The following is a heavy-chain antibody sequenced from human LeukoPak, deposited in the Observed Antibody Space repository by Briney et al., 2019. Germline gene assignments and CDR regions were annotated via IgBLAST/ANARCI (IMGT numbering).Heavy chain of an antibody. CDR3: TRHFDYGDRMGLVPFHPTPSDY. Sequence: GGSLRLSCAASGFTFSSYSMNWVRQAPGKGLEWVSSISSSSSYIYYADSVKGRFTISRDNAKNSLYLQMNSLKTEDTAVYYCTRHFDYGDRMGLVPFHPTPSDYWGQGTLVTVSS. CDR1: GFTFSSYS. V-gene: IGHV3-21*04. D-gene: IGHD4-17*01. J-gene: IGHJ4*02. CDR2: ISSSSSYI.